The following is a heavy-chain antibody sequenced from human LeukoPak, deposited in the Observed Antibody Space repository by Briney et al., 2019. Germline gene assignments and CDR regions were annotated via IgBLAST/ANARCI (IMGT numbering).Heavy chain of an antibody. CDR2: INPNSGGT. V-gene: IGHV1-2*02. CDR3: ARGETGDNYDSSGYYSINY. J-gene: IGHJ4*02. CDR1: GYTFTAYY. Sequence: ASVKVSCKASGYTFTAYYMHWVRQAPGQGLEWMGWINPNSGGTNYAQKFQGRVTMTRDTSISTAYMELSRLRSDDTAVYHCARGETGDNYDSSGYYSINYWGPGTLVTVSS. D-gene: IGHD3-22*01.